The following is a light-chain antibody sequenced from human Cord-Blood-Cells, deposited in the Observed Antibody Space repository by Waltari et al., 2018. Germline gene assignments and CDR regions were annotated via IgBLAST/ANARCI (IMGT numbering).Light chain of an antibody. CDR2: EVS. CDR3: CSYAGSSTIYV. J-gene: IGLJ1*01. V-gene: IGLV2-23*02. CDR1: SSDVGSYNL. Sequence: QSALTQPASVSGSPGQSITISCPGTSSDVGSYNLVSWYQQHPGKAPKLMLYEVSKRPSGVSNRFSGSKSGNTASLTISGLQAEDEADYYCCSYAGSSTIYVFGTGTKVTVL.